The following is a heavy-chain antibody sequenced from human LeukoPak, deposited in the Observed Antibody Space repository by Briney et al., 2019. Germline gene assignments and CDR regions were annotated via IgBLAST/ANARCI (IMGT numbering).Heavy chain of an antibody. J-gene: IGHJ5*01. CDR3: AREFRSGYNSRWFDY. Sequence: GGSLRLSCAASGIILSSYWISWVRQAPGKGREWVANIKQDGSEKWYVDSVKGRFTISRDNAKNSLYLQMNSLRVEDTAVYYCAREFRSGYNSRWFDYWGQGTLVTVSS. D-gene: IGHD6-19*01. CDR1: GIILSSYW. CDR2: IKQDGSEK. V-gene: IGHV3-7*01.